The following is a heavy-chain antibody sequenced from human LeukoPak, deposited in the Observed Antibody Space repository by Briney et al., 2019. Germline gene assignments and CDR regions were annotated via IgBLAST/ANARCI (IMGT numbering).Heavy chain of an antibody. V-gene: IGHV4-34*01. CDR1: GGSFSGYY. CDR3: ARGRVWGSYRYIYYFDY. D-gene: IGHD3-16*02. J-gene: IGHJ4*02. Sequence: SETLSLTCAVYGGSFSGYYWSWIRQPPGKGLEWIGEINHSGSTNYNPSLKSRVTISVDTSKNQFSLKLSSVTAADTAVYYCARGRVWGSYRYIYYFDYWGQGTLVTVSS. CDR2: INHSGST.